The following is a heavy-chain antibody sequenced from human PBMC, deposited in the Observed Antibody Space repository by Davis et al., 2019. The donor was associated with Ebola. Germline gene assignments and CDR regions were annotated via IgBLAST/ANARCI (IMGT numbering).Heavy chain of an antibody. J-gene: IGHJ6*02. V-gene: IGHV1-2*04. D-gene: IGHD2-2*02. Sequence: ASVKVSCKASGYTFTSYGISWVRQAPGQGLEWMGWINPNSGGTNYAQKFQGWVTMTRDTSISTAYMELSRLRYDDTAVYYCARDGYCSSTSCYTLYYYYYGMDVWGQGTTVTVSS. CDR2: INPNSGGT. CDR3: ARDGYCSSTSCYTLYYYYYGMDV. CDR1: GYTFTSYG.